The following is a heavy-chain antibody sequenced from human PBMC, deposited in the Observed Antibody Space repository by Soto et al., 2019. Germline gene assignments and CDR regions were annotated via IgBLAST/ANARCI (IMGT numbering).Heavy chain of an antibody. D-gene: IGHD2-15*01. CDR3: ARYCSGGTCQYAFDI. Sequence: PSETLSLTCTVSGGSISSGNYFWGWIRQHPGKGLEWIAYMSYSGTTHYNPSLRTRVIVSLDTSMNQFSLKLSPVTAADTAVYFCARYCSGGTCQYAFDIWGQGTMVTVSS. CDR2: MSYSGTT. V-gene: IGHV4-31*02. J-gene: IGHJ3*02. CDR1: GGSISSGNYF.